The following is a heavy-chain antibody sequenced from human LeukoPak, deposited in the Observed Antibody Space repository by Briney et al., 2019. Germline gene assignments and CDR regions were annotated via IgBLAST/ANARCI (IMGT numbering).Heavy chain of an antibody. V-gene: IGHV1-2*02. CDR3: ARDLVRGVIRIYYYYGMDV. CDR2: INPNSGGT. D-gene: IGHD3-10*01. CDR1: GYTFTGYY. Sequence: ASVKVSCKASGYTFTGYYIHWVRQAPGQGLGWMGWINPNSGGTNYAQKFQGRVTMTRDTSISTAYMELSRLRSDDTAVYYCARDLVRGVIRIYYYYGMDVWGQGTTVTVSS. J-gene: IGHJ6*02.